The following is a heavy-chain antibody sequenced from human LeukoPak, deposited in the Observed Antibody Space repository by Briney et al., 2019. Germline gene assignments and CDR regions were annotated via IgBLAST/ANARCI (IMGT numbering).Heavy chain of an antibody. CDR2: IYYSGST. CDR3: ARRSYDSPFRY. V-gene: IGHV4-39*07. Sequence: SETLSLTCTVSGGSISSSSYYWGWIRQPPGKGLEWIGSIYYSGSTYYNPSLKSRVTISVDTSKNQFSLKLSSVTAADTAVYYCARRSYDSPFRYWGQGTPVTVSS. D-gene: IGHD5-12*01. J-gene: IGHJ4*02. CDR1: GGSISSSSYY.